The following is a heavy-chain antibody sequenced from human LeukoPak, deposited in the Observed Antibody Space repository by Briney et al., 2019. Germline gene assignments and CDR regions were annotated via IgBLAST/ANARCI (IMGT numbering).Heavy chain of an antibody. CDR1: GGSISSSSYY. CDR2: IYYSGST. V-gene: IGHV4-39*02. Sequence: SETLSLTCTVSGGSISSSSYYWGWIRQPPGKGLEWIGSIYYSGSTYYNPSLKSRVTISVDTCKNQFSLKLSSVTAADTAVYYCARERAVATLGLFYYYGMDVWGQGTTVTVSS. D-gene: IGHD5-12*01. CDR3: ARERAVATLGLFYYYGMDV. J-gene: IGHJ6*02.